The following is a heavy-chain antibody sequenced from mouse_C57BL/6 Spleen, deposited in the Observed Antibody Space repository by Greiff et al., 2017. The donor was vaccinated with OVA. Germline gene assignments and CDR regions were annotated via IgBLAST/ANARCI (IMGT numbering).Heavy chain of an antibody. CDR1: GFTFSDSG. CDR3: ARNWGGDY. V-gene: IGHV5-17*01. D-gene: IGHD4-1*01. Sequence: DVMLVESGGGLVKPGGSLKLSCAASGFTFSDSGMHWVRQAPEKGLEWVAYISSGSSTIYYADTVKGRFTISRDNAKNTLFLQMTSLRSEDTAMYYCARNWGGDYWGQGTTLTVSS. CDR2: ISSGSSTI. J-gene: IGHJ2*01.